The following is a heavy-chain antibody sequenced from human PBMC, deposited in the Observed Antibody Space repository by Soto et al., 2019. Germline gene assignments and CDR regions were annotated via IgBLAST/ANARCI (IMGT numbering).Heavy chain of an antibody. D-gene: IGHD3-10*01. J-gene: IGHJ6*02. V-gene: IGHV3-11*01. Sequence: PGVSLRLSCAASGFTFSDYYMSWIRQAPGKGLEWVSYISSSGSTIYYADSVKGRFTISRDNAKNSLYLQMNSLRAEDTAVYYCARGAGDDGSGFYYYYYGMDVWGQGTTATVPS. CDR3: ARGAGDDGSGFYYYYYGMDV. CDR2: ISSSGSTI. CDR1: GFTFSDYY.